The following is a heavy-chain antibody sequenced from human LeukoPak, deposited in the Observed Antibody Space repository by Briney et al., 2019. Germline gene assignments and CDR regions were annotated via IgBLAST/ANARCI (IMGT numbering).Heavy chain of an antibody. Sequence: GGSLRLSCAASGFTFSSYGMHWVRQAPGKTLEWVSFIRYDGEHKFYADAVNGRFTVSRDNSKNTLYLQMNSLTTEDTAVYYCAKDQAGAWGQGTLVIVSS. D-gene: IGHD6-13*01. J-gene: IGHJ5*02. V-gene: IGHV3-30*02. CDR1: GFTFSSYG. CDR2: IRYDGEHK. CDR3: AKDQAGA.